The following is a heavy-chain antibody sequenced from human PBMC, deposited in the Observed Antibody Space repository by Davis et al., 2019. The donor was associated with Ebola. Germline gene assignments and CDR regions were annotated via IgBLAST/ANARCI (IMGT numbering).Heavy chain of an antibody. CDR1: GFTFSSYA. J-gene: IGHJ6*02. CDR2: ISGSGGST. D-gene: IGHD5-18*01. Sequence: GESLKISCAASGFTFSSYAMSWVRQAPGKGLEWVSAISGSGGSTYYADSVKGRFTISRDNSKNTLYLQMNSLRAEDTAVYYCARSTAIYYYYGMDVWGQGTTVTVSS. V-gene: IGHV3-23*01. CDR3: ARSTAIYYYYGMDV.